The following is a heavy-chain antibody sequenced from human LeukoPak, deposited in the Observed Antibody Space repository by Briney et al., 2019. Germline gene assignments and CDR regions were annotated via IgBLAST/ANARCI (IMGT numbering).Heavy chain of an antibody. CDR2: IIPIFGTA. J-gene: IGHJ4*02. CDR3: ARVRRWVTVTEYYFDY. D-gene: IGHD4-11*01. Sequence: SVKVSCNASGGTFSSYAISWVRQAPGQGLERMGGIIPIFGTANYAQKFQGRVTITTDESTSTAYMELSSLRSEDTAVYYCARVRRWVTVTEYYFDYWGQGTLVTVSS. CDR1: GGTFSSYA. V-gene: IGHV1-69*05.